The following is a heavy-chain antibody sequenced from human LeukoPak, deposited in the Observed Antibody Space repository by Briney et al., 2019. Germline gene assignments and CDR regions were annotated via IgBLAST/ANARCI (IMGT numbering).Heavy chain of an antibody. D-gene: IGHD2/OR15-2a*01. CDR3: AKDQHFAISNYDY. V-gene: IGHV3-73*01. CDR2: IRSEANSYAT. J-gene: IGHJ4*02. Sequence: GGSLRLSCAASGFTFSDSAMHWVRQASGKGLEWVGRIRSEANSYATVYAASVKGRFTISRDDSKNTAYLQMNSLKTEDTAVYYCAKDQHFAISNYDYWGQGTLVTVSS. CDR1: GFTFSDSA.